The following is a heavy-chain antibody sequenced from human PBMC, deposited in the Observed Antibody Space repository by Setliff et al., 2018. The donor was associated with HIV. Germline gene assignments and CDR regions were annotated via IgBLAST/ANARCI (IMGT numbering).Heavy chain of an antibody. Sequence: PGESLKISCKGSGYSFTSYWIGWVRQMPGKGLEWMGVIYPGDSDTRYSPSFQGQVTISADKSISTAYLQWSSLNASDTAMYYCARLKSPTPYYCYGMDVWGQGTTVTVAS. CDR1: GYSFTSYW. CDR2: IYPGDSDT. J-gene: IGHJ6*02. D-gene: IGHD4-4*01. CDR3: ARLKSPTPYYCYGMDV. V-gene: IGHV5-51*01.